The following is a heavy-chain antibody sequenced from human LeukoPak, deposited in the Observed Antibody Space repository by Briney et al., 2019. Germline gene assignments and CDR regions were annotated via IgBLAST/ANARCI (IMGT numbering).Heavy chain of an antibody. CDR3: ARGYSTGPAVY. J-gene: IGHJ4*02. CDR2: INRDGSST. D-gene: IGHD2-8*02. CDR1: GFTFSTYW. Sequence: PGGSLRLSCAASGFTFSTYWMHWVRQTPGKGLVWVSRINRDGSSTTYADSVKGRFTISRDNDKNTLNLQMNSLRAEDTAVYYCARGYSTGPAVYWGQGTLVTSST. V-gene: IGHV3-74*01.